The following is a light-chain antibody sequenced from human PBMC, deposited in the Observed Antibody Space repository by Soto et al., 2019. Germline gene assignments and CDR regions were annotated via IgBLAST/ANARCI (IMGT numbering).Light chain of an antibody. CDR3: CAYAGISTPVV. CDR2: EGS. V-gene: IGLV2-23*01. J-gene: IGLJ2*01. CDR1: GSDVGNYKL. Sequence: QSALTQPASVSGSPGQSITISCTGTGSDVGNYKLVSWYQQFPGKAPKLVIYEGSKRPSGVSSGFSGSKSGNTASLTISGLQAEDEADYHCCAYAGISTPVVFGGGTKLTVL.